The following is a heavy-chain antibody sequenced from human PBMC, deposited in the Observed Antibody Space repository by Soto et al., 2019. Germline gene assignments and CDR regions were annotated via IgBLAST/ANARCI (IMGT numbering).Heavy chain of an antibody. D-gene: IGHD6-19*01. Sequence: QVQLVQSGPEVKNPGASVKVSCKASAYSSTIYSITWVRQAPGQGLEWMGWIRPHNGDTKYAQRFQGRVTMTTDPSTTTVFMDLRTLRSDDTAVYYCATALGSSGWFDYWGPGTLVTVPS. CDR2: IRPHNGDT. J-gene: IGHJ4*02. CDR1: AYSSTIYS. V-gene: IGHV1-18*01. CDR3: ATALGSSGWFDY.